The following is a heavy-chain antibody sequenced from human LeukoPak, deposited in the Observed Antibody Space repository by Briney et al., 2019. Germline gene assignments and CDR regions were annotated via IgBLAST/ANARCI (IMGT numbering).Heavy chain of an antibody. D-gene: IGHD7-27*01. CDR3: ARDRELGIDAFDI. CDR1: GGTFNNYG. CDR2: IIPILHMA. Sequence: SVKVSCKASGTSGGTFNNYGINWVRQAPGQGLEWMGSIIPILHMANSAQKFKGRVTITTDESTSTAYMELSSLRSEDTAVYYCARDRELGIDAFDIWGQGTMVTVSS. J-gene: IGHJ3*02. V-gene: IGHV1-69*04.